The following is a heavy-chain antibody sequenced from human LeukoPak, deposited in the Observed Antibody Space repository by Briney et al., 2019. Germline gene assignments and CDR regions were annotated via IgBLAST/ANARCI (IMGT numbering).Heavy chain of an antibody. J-gene: IGHJ4*02. CDR1: GGSISSTSHY. Sequence: PSETLSLTCTVSGGSISSTSHYWGWIRQPPGKGLEWIGSIYYSGNTYYNPSLKSRVTISVDTSKNQFSLKLSSVTAADTAVYYCARDGNWNQDLKLFDYWGQGTLVTVSS. D-gene: IGHD1-1*01. CDR2: IYYSGNT. CDR3: ARDGNWNQDLKLFDY. V-gene: IGHV4-39*07.